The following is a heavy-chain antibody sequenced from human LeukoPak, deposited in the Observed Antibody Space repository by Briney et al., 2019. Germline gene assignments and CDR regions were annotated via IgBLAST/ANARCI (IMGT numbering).Heavy chain of an antibody. CDR1: GFTFSSYW. J-gene: IGHJ3*02. D-gene: IGHD3-22*01. V-gene: IGHV3-74*01. Sequence: GGSLRLSCAASGFTFSSYWMHWVRQAPGKGLVWVSRINSDGSSTSYADSVKGRFTISRDNAKNTLYLQMNSLRAEDTAVYYCARFSGYYRYDAFDIWGQGTMVTVSS. CDR3: ARFSGYYRYDAFDI. CDR2: INSDGSST.